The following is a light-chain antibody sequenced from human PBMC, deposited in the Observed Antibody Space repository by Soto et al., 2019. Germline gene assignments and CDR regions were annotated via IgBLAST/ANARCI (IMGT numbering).Light chain of an antibody. J-gene: IGKJ4*01. CDR3: HQYDSLAQCT. CDR1: QDIKNY. V-gene: IGKV1-33*01. Sequence: DIQMTQSPSSLSASVGARVTITCQASQDIKNYLNWYQQKPGKAPQLLIYDASNLETGIPSRFSGGGSATELTFTITSLQPEDFATYYCHQYDSLAQCTFGGGTKVQIE. CDR2: DAS.